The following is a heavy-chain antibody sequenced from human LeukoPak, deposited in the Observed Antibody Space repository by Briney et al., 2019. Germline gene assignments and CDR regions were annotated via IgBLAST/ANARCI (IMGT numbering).Heavy chain of an antibody. CDR2: MNPNSGNT. CDR1: GCTFTSYD. J-gene: IGHJ5*02. D-gene: IGHD3-3*01. Sequence: ASVKVSCKASGCTFTSYDIYWVLQATGQGLEWMGWMNPNSGNTGYAQKFQGRVTMTRNTSISTAYMELSSLRSEDTAVYYCARGLFHDFWSGYYHWGQGTLVTVSS. CDR3: ARGLFHDFWSGYYH. V-gene: IGHV1-8*01.